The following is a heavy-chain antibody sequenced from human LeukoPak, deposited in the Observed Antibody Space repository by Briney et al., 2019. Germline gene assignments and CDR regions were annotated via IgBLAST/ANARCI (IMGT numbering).Heavy chain of an antibody. Sequence: GGSLRLSCAASGFAFSNHWLHWVRQAPGRGLVWVARINTHGSSTNYADSVKGRFTISRDNAKNTLYLQMTSLSAEDTAVYYALAGYYYYYMDVWGKGTTVTVSS. CDR1: GFAFSNHW. J-gene: IGHJ6*03. D-gene: IGHD6-13*01. CDR3: LAGYYYYYMDV. V-gene: IGHV3-74*01. CDR2: INTHGSST.